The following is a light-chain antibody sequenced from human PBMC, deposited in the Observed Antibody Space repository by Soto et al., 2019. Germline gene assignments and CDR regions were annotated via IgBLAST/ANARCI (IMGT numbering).Light chain of an antibody. J-gene: IGKJ2*02. CDR1: QSVLYSPNNKNY. Sequence: DIVMTQSPDSLAVSLGERATINCKSSQSVLYSPNNKNYLAWYQQKPGQPPKLLIYWASTRESGVPDRFSGSRSGTEFTLTISSLQAEDVAVYYCQQCYVVPCTFGQGPKLEIK. CDR3: QQCYVVPCT. V-gene: IGKV4-1*01. CDR2: WAS.